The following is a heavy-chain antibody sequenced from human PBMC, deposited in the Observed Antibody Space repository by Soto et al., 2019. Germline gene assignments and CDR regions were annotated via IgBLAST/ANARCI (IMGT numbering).Heavy chain of an antibody. CDR2: IYYSGST. D-gene: IGHD3-9*01. CDR3: ASGLRYFDWLSHTGNWFDP. CDR1: GGSISSYY. J-gene: IGHJ5*02. Sequence: TSETLSLTCTVSGGSISSYYWNWIRQPPGKGLEWIGYIYYSGSTNYNPSLKSRVTISIDTSKNQFSLKLSSVTAADTAVYYCASGLRYFDWLSHTGNWFDPWGQGTLVTVSS. V-gene: IGHV4-59*01.